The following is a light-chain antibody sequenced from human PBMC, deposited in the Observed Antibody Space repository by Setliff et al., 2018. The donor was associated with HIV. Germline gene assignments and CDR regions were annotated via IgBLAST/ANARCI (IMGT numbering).Light chain of an antibody. CDR2: GVN. CDR1: SSDVGGYNS. CDR3: TSYTRDNTITSV. Sequence: QSVLTQPASVSGSPGQSITISCTGTSSDVGGYNSVSWYQHYPGKAPKVMIYGVNNRPSGVSNRFSGSKSGSTASLTISGLQAEDEADYFCTSYTRDNTITSVFGTGTKVTVL. V-gene: IGLV2-14*01. J-gene: IGLJ1*01.